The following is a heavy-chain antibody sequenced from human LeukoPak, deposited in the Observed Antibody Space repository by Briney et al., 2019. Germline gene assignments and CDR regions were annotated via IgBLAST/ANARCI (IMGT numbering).Heavy chain of an antibody. V-gene: IGHV4-39*01. CDR2: IYSSGTT. CDR3: AKRAYGVGFEY. CDR1: GDPISTPTHW. J-gene: IGHJ4*02. D-gene: IGHD4/OR15-4a*01. Sequence: SETLSLTCTVSGDPISTPTHWWGWIRQPPGKGLEWIGSIYSSGTTFYNPSLKSRVTLSTDTSKNQFSLKLSSVPAADTAVYYCAKRAYGVGFEYWGQGTLLTVSS.